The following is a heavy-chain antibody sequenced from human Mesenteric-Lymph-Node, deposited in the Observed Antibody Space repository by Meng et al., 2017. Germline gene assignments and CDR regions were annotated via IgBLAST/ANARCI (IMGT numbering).Heavy chain of an antibody. CDR2: IIVIFGTV. CDR3: ARGNLIGTARGYYYYFMDV. V-gene: IGHV1-69*06. J-gene: IGHJ6*02. D-gene: IGHD1-7*01. CDR1: GGTFNSHG. Sequence: SVKVSCKASGGTFNSHGFSWVRQAPGQGLEWMGGIIVIFGTVNYEQKFQGRVTITADKSTSTAYMELNNLRSEDTAVYYCARGNLIGTARGYYYYFMDVWGQGTMVTVSS.